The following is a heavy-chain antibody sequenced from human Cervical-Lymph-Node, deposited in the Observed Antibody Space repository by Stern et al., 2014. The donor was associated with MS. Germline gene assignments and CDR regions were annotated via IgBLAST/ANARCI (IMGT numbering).Heavy chain of an antibody. CDR3: ARAATGALFDS. CDR2: LDSGGTT. D-gene: IGHD6-13*01. J-gene: IGHJ4*02. Sequence: EVQLVESGGGLIQPGGSLRLSCAASGFTVSITYMHWVRPAPGKGLDWVSLLDSGGTTTYADSVKGPFTLSRDNSKNTLYLQMNSLRAEDTAVYYCARAATGALFDSWGQGTLVTVSS. V-gene: IGHV3-53*01. CDR1: GFTVSITY.